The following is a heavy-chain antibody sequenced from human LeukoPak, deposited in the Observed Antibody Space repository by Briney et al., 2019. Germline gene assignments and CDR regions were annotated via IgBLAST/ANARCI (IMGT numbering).Heavy chain of an antibody. CDR1: GFTFSNAW. D-gene: IGHD2-8*01. V-gene: IGHV3-15*01. Sequence: GGSLRLSCAASGFTFSNAWMSWVRQAPGEGLEWVGRIKSKTDGGTTDYAAPVKGRFTISRDDSKNTLYLQMNSLKTEDTAVYYCTGVCQYYYYYGMDVWGQGTTVTVSS. J-gene: IGHJ6*02. CDR3: TGVCQYYYYYGMDV. CDR2: IKSKTDGGTT.